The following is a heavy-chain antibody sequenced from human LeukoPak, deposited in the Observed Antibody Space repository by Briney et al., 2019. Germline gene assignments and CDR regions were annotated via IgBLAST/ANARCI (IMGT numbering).Heavy chain of an antibody. CDR2: ISAYNGNT. V-gene: IGHV1-18*01. D-gene: IGHD2-2*01. Sequence: ASVKVSCKASGYTFTIYGISWVRQAPGQGLEWMGWISAYNGNTNYAQKLQGRVTMTTDTSTSTAYMELRSLRSDDTAVYYCARDVVVPTAIVFLYYYYGMDVWGQGTTVTVSS. CDR3: ARDVVVPTAIVFLYYYYGMDV. J-gene: IGHJ6*02. CDR1: GYTFTIYG.